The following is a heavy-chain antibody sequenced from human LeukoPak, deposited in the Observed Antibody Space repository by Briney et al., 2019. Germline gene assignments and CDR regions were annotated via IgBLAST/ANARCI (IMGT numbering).Heavy chain of an antibody. CDR2: IYYSGST. J-gene: IGHJ5*02. V-gene: IGHV4-59*08. CDR1: GGSMSSYY. CDR3: ARHSDMLTGYRWFDR. Sequence: SETLSLTCTVSGGSMSSYYWCWTRQPPGKGLERNGYIYYSGSTNYNPSLKSRVTISVDTSKNQFSLKLSSVTAADTAVYYCARHSDMLTGYRWFDRGGRGSLVTVSS. D-gene: IGHD3-9*01.